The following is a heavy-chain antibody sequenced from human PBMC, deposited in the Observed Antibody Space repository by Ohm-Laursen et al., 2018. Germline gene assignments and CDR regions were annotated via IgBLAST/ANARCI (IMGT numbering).Heavy chain of an antibody. CDR2: INKDESEK. J-gene: IGHJ4*02. CDR3: ARGSEGPSPPY. Sequence: SLRLSCSASGFTFSSYGMHWVRQAPGKGLEWVANINKDESEKYYVDSVKGRFTISKDNAKNSLYLQMNSLKFEDTAVYYCARGSEGPSPPYWGQGTLVTVPS. V-gene: IGHV3-7*01. CDR1: GFTFSSYG.